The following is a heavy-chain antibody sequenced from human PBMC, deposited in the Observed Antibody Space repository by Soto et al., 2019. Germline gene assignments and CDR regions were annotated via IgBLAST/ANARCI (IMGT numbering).Heavy chain of an antibody. D-gene: IGHD3-16*01. CDR1: GGSISSYY. J-gene: IGHJ4*02. CDR2: IYYSGST. CDR3: ARHPTFLNFDY. V-gene: IGHV4-59*08. Sequence: SETLSLTCTVSGGSISSYYWSWIRQPPGKGLEWIGYIYYSGSTNYNPSLKSRVTISVDTSKNQFSLKLSSVTAADTAVYYCARHPTFLNFDYWGQGTLVTVSS.